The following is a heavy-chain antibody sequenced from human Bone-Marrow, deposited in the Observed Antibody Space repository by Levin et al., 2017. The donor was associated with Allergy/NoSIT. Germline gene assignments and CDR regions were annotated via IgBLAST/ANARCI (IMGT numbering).Heavy chain of an antibody. CDR3: ARGSGLGIRYSFDA. CDR2: INPTGGSP. CDR1: GYTFTDYY. D-gene: IGHD3/OR15-3a*01. J-gene: IGHJ4*02. Sequence: GGSLRLSCKASGYTFTDYYIHWVRQAPGQGLEWMGTINPTGGSPDYAQKFQVGVIMTRDTSTTTVYMELSSLRSEDTAVYYCARGSGLGIRYSFDAWGQGTLVTVSS. V-gene: IGHV1-46*01.